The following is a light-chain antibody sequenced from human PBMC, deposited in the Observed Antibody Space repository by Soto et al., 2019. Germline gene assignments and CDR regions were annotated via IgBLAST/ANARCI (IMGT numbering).Light chain of an antibody. Sequence: IVLTQSPGTLSLSPGERATLSCRASQSVSSRNLAWYQQKPGQAPTLLIYGASSRATGIPDRFSGSGSGKDFTLTISRMEPEDFAVYYCQQYGSSPRTFGQGTKVEI. J-gene: IGKJ1*01. V-gene: IGKV3-20*01. CDR1: QSVSSRN. CDR2: GAS. CDR3: QQYGSSPRT.